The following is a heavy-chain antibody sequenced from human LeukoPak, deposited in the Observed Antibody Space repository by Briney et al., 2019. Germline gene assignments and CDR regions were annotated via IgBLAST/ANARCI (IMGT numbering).Heavy chain of an antibody. CDR2: IISDETNA. Sequence: GGSLRLSCAASGFTFSSYWMHWVRQAPGKGLEWVSQIISDETNARYADSVEGRFTISRDNAKNTVYLQMNSLRAEDTAVYYCATGAFSAFEIWGQGTAVTVSS. V-gene: IGHV3-74*01. CDR3: ATGAFSAFEI. CDR1: GFTFSSYW. D-gene: IGHD1-14*01. J-gene: IGHJ3*02.